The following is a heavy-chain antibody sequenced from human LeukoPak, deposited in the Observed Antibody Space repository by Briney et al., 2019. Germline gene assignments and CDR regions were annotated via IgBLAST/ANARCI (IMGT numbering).Heavy chain of an antibody. D-gene: IGHD3-10*01. CDR1: GGTFSSYA. CDR2: ISAYNGNT. Sequence: ASVKVSCKASGGTFSSYAISWVRQAPGQGLEWMGWISAYNGNTNYAQKLQGRVTMTTDTSTSTAYMELRSLRSDDTAVYCCARDLPAYKGYYSGGFDAFDIWGQGTMVTVSS. V-gene: IGHV1-18*01. J-gene: IGHJ3*02. CDR3: ARDLPAYKGYYSGGFDAFDI.